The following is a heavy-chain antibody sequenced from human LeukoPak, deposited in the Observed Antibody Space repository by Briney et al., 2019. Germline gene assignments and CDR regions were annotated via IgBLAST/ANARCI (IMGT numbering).Heavy chain of an antibody. CDR3: ARGAYYDSSGYYYYFDY. V-gene: IGHV1-69*04. J-gene: IGHJ4*02. Sequence: ASVKVSCKASGYTFTSYAISWVRQAPGQGLEWMGRIIPILGIANYAQKFQGRVTITADKSTSTAYMELSSLRSEDTAVYYCARGAYYDSSGYYYYFDYWGQGTLVTVSS. CDR1: GYTFTSYA. D-gene: IGHD3-22*01. CDR2: IIPILGIA.